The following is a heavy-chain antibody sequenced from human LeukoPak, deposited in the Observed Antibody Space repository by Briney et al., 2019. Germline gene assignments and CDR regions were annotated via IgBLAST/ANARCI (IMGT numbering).Heavy chain of an antibody. CDR3: ATDGGGITFGGVIVRPDY. V-gene: IGHV1-2*06. CDR2: INPNSGGT. D-gene: IGHD3-16*02. Sequence: ASVKVSXKASGYTFTGYYMHWVRQAPGQGLEWMGRINPNSGGTNYAQKFQGRVTMTRDTSISTAYMELSRLRSDDTAVYYCATDGGGITFGGVIVRPDYWGQGTLVTVSS. CDR1: GYTFTGYY. J-gene: IGHJ4*02.